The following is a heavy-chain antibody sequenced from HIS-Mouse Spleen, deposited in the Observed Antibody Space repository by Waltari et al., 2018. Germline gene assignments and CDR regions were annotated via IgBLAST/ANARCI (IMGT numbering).Heavy chain of an antibody. CDR1: GYTFTSYD. J-gene: IGHJ4*02. CDR3: ALSYDFWSGYYTGFDY. Sequence: QVQLVQSGAEVKKPGASVKVSCKASGYTFTSYDINWVRQATGQGLEWMGWMNPNSCNTGYAQKFQGRVTMTRNNSICTAYMELSSLRSEDTAVYYCALSYDFWSGYYTGFDYWGQGTLVTVSS. V-gene: IGHV1-8*01. CDR2: MNPNSCNT. D-gene: IGHD3-3*01.